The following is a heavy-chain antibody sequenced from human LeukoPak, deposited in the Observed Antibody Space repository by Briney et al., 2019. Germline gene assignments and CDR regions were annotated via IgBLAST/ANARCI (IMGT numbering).Heavy chain of an antibody. V-gene: IGHV1-46*01. D-gene: IGHD1-20*01. CDR1: GYSFIGFY. CDR3: ARHSLIGTTPFDY. J-gene: IGHJ4*02. CDR2: INPSGGST. Sequence: GASVKVSCKASGYSFIGFYIHWVRQAPGQGLEWMGVINPSGGSTAYAQQFQGRVTMTRDTSTSTVYMELSSLRSEDTAVYYCARHSLIGTTPFDYWGQGTLVTVSS.